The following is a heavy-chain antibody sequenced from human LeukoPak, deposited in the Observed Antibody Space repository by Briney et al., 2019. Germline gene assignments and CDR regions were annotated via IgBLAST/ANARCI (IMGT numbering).Heavy chain of an antibody. D-gene: IGHD7-27*01. CDR2: ISSSSSYI. CDR1: GFTFSSYS. Sequence: GGSLRLSCAASGFTFSSYSMNWVRQAPGKGLEWVSSISSSSSYIYYADSVKGRFTISRDNAKNSLYLQMNSLRAEDTAVYYCAREEGGRLGIDYYFDYWGQGTLVTVSS. J-gene: IGHJ4*02. CDR3: AREEGGRLGIDYYFDY. V-gene: IGHV3-21*01.